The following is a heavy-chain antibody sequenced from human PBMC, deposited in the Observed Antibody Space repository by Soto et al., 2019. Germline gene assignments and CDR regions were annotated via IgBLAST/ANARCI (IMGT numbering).Heavy chain of an antibody. CDR1: GGSFSGYY. CDR2: INHSGST. J-gene: IGHJ4*02. Sequence: QVQLQQWGAGLLKPSETLSLTCAVYGGSFSGYYWSWIRQPPGKGLEWIGEINHSGSTNYNPSLKSRVTISVDTSKNQFSLKLSSXTAAXTAXYYCARVRPRRAFDYWGQGTLVTVSS. CDR3: ARVRPRRAFDY. V-gene: IGHV4-34*01.